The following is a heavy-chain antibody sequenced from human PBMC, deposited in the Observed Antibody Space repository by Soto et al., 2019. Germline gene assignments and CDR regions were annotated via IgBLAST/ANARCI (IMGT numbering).Heavy chain of an antibody. J-gene: IGHJ4*02. CDR1: GFTFSSYG. CDR3: ARSPVLLWFGELYN. D-gene: IGHD3-10*01. Sequence: QVQLVESGGGVVQPGRSLRLSCAASGFTFSSYGMHWVRQAPGKGLEWVAVIWYDGSNKYYADSVKGRFTISRDNSKNTLYLQMNSLRAEDTAVYYCARSPVLLWFGELYNWGQGTLVTVSS. V-gene: IGHV3-33*01. CDR2: IWYDGSNK.